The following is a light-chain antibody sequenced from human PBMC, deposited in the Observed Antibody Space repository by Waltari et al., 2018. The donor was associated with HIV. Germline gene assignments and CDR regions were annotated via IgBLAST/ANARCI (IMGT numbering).Light chain of an antibody. CDR1: QSVNTI. CDR2: GAS. V-gene: IGKV3-15*01. Sequence: EIVMRQSPATLPVSPGERATLSCRASQSVNTILAWYHQKPGQAPRLLIYGASTRATGIPGRLSGSGSGTEFTLTISSLQSEDLAVYYCQQYHNWPYTFGQGTKLEIK. J-gene: IGKJ2*01. CDR3: QQYHNWPYT.